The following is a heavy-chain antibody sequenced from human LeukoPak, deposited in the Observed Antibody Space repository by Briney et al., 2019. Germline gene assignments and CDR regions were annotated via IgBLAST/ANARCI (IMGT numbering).Heavy chain of an antibody. D-gene: IGHD3-16*02. Sequence: QPGGSLRLSCAASGFTFSSYSMNWVRQAPGKGLEWVSYISSSGSTIYYADSVKGRFTISRDNAKNSLYLQMNSLRAEDTAVYYCARDMRDYVWGSYRYTNYYYYYGMDVWGQGTTVTVSS. J-gene: IGHJ6*02. CDR3: ARDMRDYVWGSYRYTNYYYYYGMDV. V-gene: IGHV3-48*04. CDR1: GFTFSSYS. CDR2: ISSSGSTI.